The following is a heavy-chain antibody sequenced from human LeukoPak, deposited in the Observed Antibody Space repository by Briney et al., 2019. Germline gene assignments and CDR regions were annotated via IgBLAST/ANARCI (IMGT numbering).Heavy chain of an antibody. J-gene: IGHJ6*03. CDR1: VYTFTSCG. CDR2: ISIYNGNT. V-gene: IGHV1-18*01. CDR3: ARDADRLNYYYMDV. Sequence: ASVKVSCKASVYTFTSCGINWVGQAPGQALEWMGWISIYNGNTNYAQKFQGRVTMTTDTSTSTAYMELRSLRSDDTAVYYCARDADRLNYYYMDVWGKGTTVTVSS.